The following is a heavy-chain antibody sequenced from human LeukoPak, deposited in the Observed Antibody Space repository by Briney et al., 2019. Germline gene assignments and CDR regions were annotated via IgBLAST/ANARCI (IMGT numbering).Heavy chain of an antibody. CDR2: IYHSGST. CDR1: GGSISSSNW. J-gene: IGHJ4*02. CDR3: ARVDIVVVQSATLDY. V-gene: IGHV4-4*02. D-gene: IGHD2-2*01. Sequence: SETLSLTCAVSGGSISSSNWGSWVRQPPGKGLEWIGEIYHSGSTNYNPSLKSRVTISVDKSKNQFSLKLSCVTAADTAVYYCARVDIVVVQSATLDYWGQGSLVTVSS.